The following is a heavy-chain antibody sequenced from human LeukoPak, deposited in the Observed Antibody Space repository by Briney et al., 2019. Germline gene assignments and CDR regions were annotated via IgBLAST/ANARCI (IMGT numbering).Heavy chain of an antibody. CDR3: TRVGYIDEGIDY. Sequence: GGSLRLSCVASGFPFSSYCMTWVRQAPGKGLEWVANIKQDGSKKSYVDSVKGRFTISRDNAKNSLYLQMNSLRAEDTAIYYCTRVGYIDEGIDYWGQGTLVTVSS. CDR2: IKQDGSKK. J-gene: IGHJ4*02. CDR1: GFPFSSYC. D-gene: IGHD3-9*01. V-gene: IGHV3-7*04.